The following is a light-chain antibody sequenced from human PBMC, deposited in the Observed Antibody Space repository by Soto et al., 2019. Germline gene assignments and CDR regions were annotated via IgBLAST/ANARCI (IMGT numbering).Light chain of an antibody. CDR2: EVS. V-gene: IGLV2-14*01. CDR3: SSYTSSTTL. J-gene: IGLJ2*01. Sequence: QSALTQPASVSGSPGQSITISCTGTSSDVGAYNYVSWYQQHPGKAPKLMLYEVSNRPSGVSNRFSGSKSCNTSSLTISGLQAEDEADYYCSSYTSSTTLFGGGTKLTVL. CDR1: SSDVGAYNY.